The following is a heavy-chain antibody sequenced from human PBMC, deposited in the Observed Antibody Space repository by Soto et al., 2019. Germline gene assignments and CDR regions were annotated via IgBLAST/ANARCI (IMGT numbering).Heavy chain of an antibody. CDR3: AKDLRPDGRYDLDY. Sequence: GGCLRLSCAASGFTFSSYWMSWVRQAPGKGLEWVAVIVGDASSIDYADSVKGRFTISRDNSKNIMYLQMTSLKVEDTATYFSAKDLRPDGRYDLDYWGQGTQVTVSS. CDR1: GFTFSSYW. J-gene: IGHJ4*02. CDR2: IVGDASSI. D-gene: IGHD2-15*01. V-gene: IGHV3-23*03.